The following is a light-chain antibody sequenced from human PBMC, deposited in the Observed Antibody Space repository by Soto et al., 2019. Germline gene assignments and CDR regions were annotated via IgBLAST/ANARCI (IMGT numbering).Light chain of an antibody. CDR1: QRVDSTF. J-gene: IGKJ2*03. Sequence: VLTQSPGTLSLNPGERATLSCRASQRVDSTFLAWYQHKAGQAPRLLIYGASSRATGVPDRFNGGGSGTDFTLTISGLAPEDFAVYYCQHYGDSSYSFGQG. CDR2: GAS. V-gene: IGKV3-20*01. CDR3: QHYGDSSYS.